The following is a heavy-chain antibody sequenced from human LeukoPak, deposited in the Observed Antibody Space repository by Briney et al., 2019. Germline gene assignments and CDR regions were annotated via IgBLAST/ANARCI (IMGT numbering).Heavy chain of an antibody. D-gene: IGHD1-26*01. CDR2: AYYTGDN. CDR3: ARFVAPGSLEDWFDP. V-gene: IGHV4-59*01. CDR1: GVSMSSAY. Sequence: SETLSLTCTVSGVSMSSAYWSWLRQSPGKGLEWIGYAYYTGDNNYNPSLKSRVTILVDTSKRQFSLKMRSVTAADTAIYYCARFVAPGSLEDWFDPWGQGTLVTVSS. J-gene: IGHJ5*02.